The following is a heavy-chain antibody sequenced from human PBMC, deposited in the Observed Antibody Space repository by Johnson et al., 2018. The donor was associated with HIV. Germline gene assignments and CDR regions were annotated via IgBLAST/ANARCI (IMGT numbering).Heavy chain of an antibody. CDR3: ARDRFHPHAFDI. CDR2: IKQDGSEK. Sequence: EVQLVESGGGLVQPGGSLRLSCAASGFTFSSYWMSWVRQAAGKGLEWVANIKQDGSEKYYVDSVKGRFTISRDNAKNSLYLQMNSLRAEVTAVYYCARDRFHPHAFDIWGQGTMVTVSS. D-gene: IGHD3-10*01. V-gene: IGHV3-7*01. J-gene: IGHJ3*02. CDR1: GFTFSSYW.